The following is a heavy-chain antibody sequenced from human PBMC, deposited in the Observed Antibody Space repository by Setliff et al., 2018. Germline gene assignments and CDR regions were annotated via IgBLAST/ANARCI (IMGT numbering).Heavy chain of an antibody. Sequence: SETLSLTCTVSGGSISSSSYYWGWIRQPPGKGLEWIGSIYYSGSTYYNPSLRSRVTISVDTSKNQFSLKLSSVTAADTAVYYCALNPSWFGELFAWFDPWGQGTLVTVS. CDR1: GGSISSSSYY. D-gene: IGHD3-10*01. CDR2: IYYSGST. J-gene: IGHJ5*02. V-gene: IGHV4-39*01. CDR3: ALNPSWFGELFAWFDP.